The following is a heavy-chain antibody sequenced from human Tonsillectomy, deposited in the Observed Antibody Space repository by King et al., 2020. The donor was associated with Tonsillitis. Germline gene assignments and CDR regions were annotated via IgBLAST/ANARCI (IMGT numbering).Heavy chain of an antibody. CDR2: IYNSGST. D-gene: IGHD2-15*01. CDR1: GGSVSSGGYF. J-gene: IGHJ4*02. CDR3: ARGYCSGCGCYSEEYFDD. V-gene: IGHV4-31*03. Sequence: QLQESGPGLVKPSQTLSLTCTVSGGSVSSGGYFWSWIRQHPGKGLEWIGYIYNSGSTYYIPSLKSRLTISVDTSKNQFSLKLSSVTAADTAVYYCARGYCSGCGCYSEEYFDDWGQGTLVTVSS.